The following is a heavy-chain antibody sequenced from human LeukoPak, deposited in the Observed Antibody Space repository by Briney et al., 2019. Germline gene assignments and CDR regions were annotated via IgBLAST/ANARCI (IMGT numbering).Heavy chain of an antibody. CDR3: ARSVMVRGFHFDY. V-gene: IGHV4-59*08. CDR1: GGSISSYY. J-gene: IGHJ4*02. CDR2: IYYSGST. Sequence: SETLSLTCTVSGGSISSYYWSWIRQPPGKGLEWIGYIYYSGSTNYNPSLKSRVTISVDTSKNQFSLKLSSVTAADTAVYYCARSVMVRGFHFDYWGQATLVTVSS. D-gene: IGHD3-10*01.